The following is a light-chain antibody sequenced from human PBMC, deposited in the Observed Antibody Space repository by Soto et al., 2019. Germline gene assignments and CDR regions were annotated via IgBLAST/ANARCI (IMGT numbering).Light chain of an antibody. V-gene: IGKV3-20*01. CDR1: QSVAKNF. J-gene: IGKJ1*01. CDR3: QQYSFVPLT. CDR2: GAS. Sequence: EIVLTQSPGTLSLSPGERATLSCRASQSVAKNFLARYQRKPGQAPRLLIYGASTRATDIPDRFSGSGSGTDFPLTISRLEPEDFAVSYCQQYSFVPLTFGQGTKVEIK.